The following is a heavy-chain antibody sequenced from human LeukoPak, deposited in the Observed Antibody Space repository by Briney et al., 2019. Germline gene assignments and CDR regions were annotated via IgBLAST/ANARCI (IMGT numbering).Heavy chain of an antibody. CDR3: ARRSGGDYGDYYGMDV. Sequence: PSETLSLTCTVYGGSFSGYYWSWIRQPPGKGLEWIGEINHSGSTNYNPSLKSRVTISVDTSKNQFSLKLSSVTAADTAVYYCARRSGGDYGDYYGMDVWGQGTTVTVSS. CDR2: INHSGST. D-gene: IGHD4-17*01. V-gene: IGHV4-34*01. CDR1: GGSFSGYY. J-gene: IGHJ6*02.